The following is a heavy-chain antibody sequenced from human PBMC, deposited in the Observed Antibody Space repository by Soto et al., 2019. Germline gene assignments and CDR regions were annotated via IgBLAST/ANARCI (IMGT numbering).Heavy chain of an antibody. D-gene: IGHD3-9*01. CDR3: ARGRGIWTGSPGTLDY. Sequence: SVKVSCKASGYTFPSYAMHWVRQAPGQRLEWMGWINAGNGNTKYSQKFQGRVTITRDTSASTAYMELSSLRSEDTAVYYCARGRGIWTGSPGTLDYWGQGTLVTVSS. J-gene: IGHJ4*02. CDR1: GYTFPSYA. V-gene: IGHV1-3*01. CDR2: INAGNGNT.